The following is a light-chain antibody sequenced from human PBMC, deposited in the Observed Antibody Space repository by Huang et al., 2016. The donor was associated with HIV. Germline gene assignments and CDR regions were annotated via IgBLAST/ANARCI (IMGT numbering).Light chain of an antibody. CDR2: DAS. J-gene: IGKJ4*01. CDR1: QSVGSY. Sequence: EVVLTQSPATLSLFPGERATLSCRASQSVGSYLAWYQQKPGQAPSLLIYDASTRANGIPDRFSGSGSGTDFTLTSSSLEPEDFAVYYCLHRSNWLTFGGGTKVEIK. CDR3: LHRSNWLT. V-gene: IGKV3-11*01.